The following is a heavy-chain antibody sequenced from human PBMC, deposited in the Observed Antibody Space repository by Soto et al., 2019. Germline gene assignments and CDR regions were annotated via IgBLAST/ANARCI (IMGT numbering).Heavy chain of an antibody. Sequence: QVQLQESGPGLVQPSGTLSLTCTVSGGSINAYWSWVRQPPGKGLEWIGDIHHSGSTKYNLSLKSRVTISIDKSKNQFALNLSSVTAADTAVYYCARHGGFYCDYWGQGTLVTVSS. CDR3: ARHGGFYCDY. J-gene: IGHJ4*02. V-gene: IGHV4-4*02. CDR2: IHHSGST. CDR1: GGSINAY. D-gene: IGHD3-16*01.